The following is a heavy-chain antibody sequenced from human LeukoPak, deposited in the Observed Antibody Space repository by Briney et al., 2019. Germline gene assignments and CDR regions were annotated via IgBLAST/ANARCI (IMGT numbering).Heavy chain of an antibody. J-gene: IGHJ4*02. V-gene: IGHV4-34*01. D-gene: IGHD3-10*01. CDR3: ARRGLNPYYFDY. Sequence: SETLSLTCAVYGGSFSGYYWSWIRQPPGKGLEWIGEINHSGSTNYNPSLKSRVTISVDTSKNQFSLKLSSVTAADTAVYYCARRGLNPYYFDYWGQGTLVTVSS. CDR2: INHSGST. CDR1: GGSFSGYY.